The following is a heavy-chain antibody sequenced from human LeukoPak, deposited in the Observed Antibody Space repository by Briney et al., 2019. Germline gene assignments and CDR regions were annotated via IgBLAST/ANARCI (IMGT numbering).Heavy chain of an antibody. V-gene: IGHV3-23*01. D-gene: IGHD3-16*02. Sequence: GGSLRLSCAASGFTFSSYSMNWVRQAPGKGLEWVSAISGSGGSTYYADSVKGRFTISRDNSKNTLYLQMNSLRAEDTAVYYCAKGVITFGGVIPYPDYWGQGTLVTVSS. CDR3: AKGVITFGGVIPYPDY. CDR1: GFTFSSYS. J-gene: IGHJ4*02. CDR2: ISGSGGST.